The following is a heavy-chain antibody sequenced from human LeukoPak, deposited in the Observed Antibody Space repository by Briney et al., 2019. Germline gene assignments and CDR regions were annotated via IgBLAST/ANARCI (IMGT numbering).Heavy chain of an antibody. J-gene: IGHJ4*02. CDR3: ARDTGYNTFDY. D-gene: IGHD5-24*01. CDR2: ISGSGGST. Sequence: QPGGSLRLSCAASGFTFSSYAMSWVRQAPGKGLEWISAISGSGGSTYYADSVKGRFTISRDNSKNTLYLQMASLRAEDTAVYHCARDTGYNTFDYWGQGTLVTVSS. CDR1: GFTFSSYA. V-gene: IGHV3-23*01.